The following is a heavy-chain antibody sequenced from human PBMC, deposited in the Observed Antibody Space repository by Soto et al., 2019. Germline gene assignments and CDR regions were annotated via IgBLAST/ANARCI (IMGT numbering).Heavy chain of an antibody. CDR2: IVVGSGNT. J-gene: IGHJ6*02. Sequence: QMQLVQSGPEVKKPGTSVKVSCKASGFTFTSSAVQWVRQARGQRLERIGWIVVGSGNTNYAQKFQESVTITRDMSTSAAYRELSSLRSEDTAVYYCAALTVTADYYGMDVWGQGTTVTVSS. CDR3: AALTVTADYYGMDV. D-gene: IGHD4-17*01. V-gene: IGHV1-58*01. CDR1: GFTFTSSA.